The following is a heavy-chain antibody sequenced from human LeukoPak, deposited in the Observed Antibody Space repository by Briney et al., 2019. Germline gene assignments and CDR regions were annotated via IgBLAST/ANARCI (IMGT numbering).Heavy chain of an antibody. CDR1: GFTVSSDS. CDR3: ARRAGAYSHPYDY. Sequence: GSLRLSCTVSGFTVSSDSMSWVRQAPGKGLEWVSFIYSGGSTHYSDSVKGRFTISRDNSKNTLYLQMNSLRAEDTAVYYCARRAGAYSHPYDYWGQGTLVTVSS. J-gene: IGHJ4*02. CDR2: IYSGGST. V-gene: IGHV3-53*01. D-gene: IGHD4/OR15-4a*01.